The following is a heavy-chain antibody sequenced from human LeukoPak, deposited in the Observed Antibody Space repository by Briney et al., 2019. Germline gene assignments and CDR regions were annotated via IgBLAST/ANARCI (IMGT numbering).Heavy chain of an antibody. V-gene: IGHV3-23*01. CDR3: AKDLGSGSYYNPFDY. CDR1: GFTFSSYA. CDR2: ISGSGGST. J-gene: IGHJ4*02. Sequence: GGSLRLSCAASGFTFSSYAMSWVRQAPGKGQEWVSAISGSGGSTYYADSVKGRFTISRDNSKNTLYLQMNSLRAEDTAVYYCAKDLGSGSYYNPFDYWGQGTLVTVSS. D-gene: IGHD3-10*01.